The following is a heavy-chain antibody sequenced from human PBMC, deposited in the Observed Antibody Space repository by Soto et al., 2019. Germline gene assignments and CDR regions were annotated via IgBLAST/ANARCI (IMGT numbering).Heavy chain of an antibody. CDR1: GYTFTSYY. V-gene: IGHV1-46*01. Sequence: ASVKVSCKASGYTFTSYYMHWVRQTPGQGLEWMGIINPSGGSTSYAQKFQGRVTMTRDTSTSTVYMELSSLRSEDTAVYYCARDTEVATIWHDAFDIWGQGTMVTVSS. J-gene: IGHJ3*02. CDR2: INPSGGST. CDR3: ARDTEVATIWHDAFDI. D-gene: IGHD5-12*01.